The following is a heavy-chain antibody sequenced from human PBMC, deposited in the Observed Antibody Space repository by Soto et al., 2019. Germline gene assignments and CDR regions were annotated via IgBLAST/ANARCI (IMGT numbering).Heavy chain of an antibody. CDR3: ARDGDRGSGWYRGGFDY. J-gene: IGHJ4*02. Sequence: QVQLVQSGAEVKKPGSSVKVSCKASGGTFSSYAISWVRQAPGQGLEWMGGIIPIFGTANYAQKFQGRVTITADESTSTAYMERRSLRSEDTAVYYCARDGDRGSGWYRGGFDYWGQGTLVTVSS. V-gene: IGHV1-69*01. CDR2: IIPIFGTA. D-gene: IGHD6-19*01. CDR1: GGTFSSYA.